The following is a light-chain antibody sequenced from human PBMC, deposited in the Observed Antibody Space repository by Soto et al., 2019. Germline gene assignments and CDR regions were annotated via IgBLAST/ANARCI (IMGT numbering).Light chain of an antibody. CDR3: QQYHTTPFT. J-gene: IGKJ3*01. CDR1: QSVLYSSNNKNC. Sequence: DVVMTQSPDSLSVSLGDRATINCKSSQSVLYSSNNKNCLAWYQQKQGQPPKRLIYWASTRESGVPDRFSGSGSGTDFTLTINGLQAEDVAVYFCQQYHTTPFTFGPGTKVDIK. CDR2: WAS. V-gene: IGKV4-1*01.